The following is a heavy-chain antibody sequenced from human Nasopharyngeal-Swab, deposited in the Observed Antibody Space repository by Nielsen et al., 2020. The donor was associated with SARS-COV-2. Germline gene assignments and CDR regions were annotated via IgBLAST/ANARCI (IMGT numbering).Heavy chain of an antibody. V-gene: IGHV4-59*08. CDR2: IFYSGST. CDR3: ARLLSGTKPPHDAFDI. J-gene: IGHJ3*02. D-gene: IGHD1-26*01. CDR1: GGSISSYY. Sequence: SETLSLTCTVSGGSISSYYWSWIRQPPGNGLEWIGHIFYSGSTNYNPSLKSRVTISIDTSRNQFSLKLSSVTAADTAVYYCARLLSGTKPPHDAFDIWGQGTMVTVSS.